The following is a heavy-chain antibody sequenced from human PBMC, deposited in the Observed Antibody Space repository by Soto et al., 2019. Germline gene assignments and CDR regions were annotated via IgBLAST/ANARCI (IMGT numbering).Heavy chain of an antibody. V-gene: IGHV3-30-3*01. Sequence: GGSLRLSCAASGFTFSSYAMHWVRQAPGKGLGWVALISYDGSNKYYADSVKGRFTISRDNSKNTLYLQMNSLRTEDTAVYYCARDPYYDALTGSSYYGMDVWGQGTTVTVSS. CDR3: ARDPYYDALTGSSYYGMDV. D-gene: IGHD3-9*01. J-gene: IGHJ6*02. CDR2: ISYDGSNK. CDR1: GFTFSSYA.